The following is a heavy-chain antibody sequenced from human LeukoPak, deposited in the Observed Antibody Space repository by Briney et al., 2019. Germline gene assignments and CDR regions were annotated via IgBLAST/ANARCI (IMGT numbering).Heavy chain of an antibody. CDR2: IYYTGST. J-gene: IGHJ4*02. Sequence: SETLSLTCTVSGDSISSSSYYWGWIRQPPGKGLEWIAYIYYTGSTYYNPSLKSRVTISVDTSKNQFSLKLSSVTAADTAVYYCARSDVEQQLVFDYWGQGTLVTVSS. D-gene: IGHD6-13*01. CDR1: GDSISSSSYY. CDR3: ARSDVEQQLVFDY. V-gene: IGHV4-39*07.